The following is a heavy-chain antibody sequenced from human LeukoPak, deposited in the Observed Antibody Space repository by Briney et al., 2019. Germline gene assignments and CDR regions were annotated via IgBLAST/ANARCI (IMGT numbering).Heavy chain of an antibody. CDR3: ARGRITMVRGVIIMNAFDI. CDR2: IYYSGST. D-gene: IGHD3-10*01. CDR1: GGSISSYY. Sequence: SETLSLTCTVSGGSISSYYWSWIRQPPGKGLKWIGYIYYSGSTNYNPSLKSRVTISEDTSKNQFSLKLSSVTAADTAVYYCARGRITMVRGVIIMNAFDIWGQGTMVTVSS. V-gene: IGHV4-59*01. J-gene: IGHJ3*02.